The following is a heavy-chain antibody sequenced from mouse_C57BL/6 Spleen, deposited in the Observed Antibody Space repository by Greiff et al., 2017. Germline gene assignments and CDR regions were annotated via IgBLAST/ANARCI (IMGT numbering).Heavy chain of an antibody. CDR1: GYTFTDYN. CDR2: INPNNGGT. V-gene: IGHV1-18*01. Sequence: EVKLMESGPELVKPGASVKIPCKASGYTFTDYNMDWVKQSHGKSLEWIGDINPNNGGTIYNQKFKGKATLTVDKSSSTAYMELRSLTSEDTAVYYCASKCYSCAMDDWGKGTSVTVSS. CDR3: ASKCYSCAMDD. J-gene: IGHJ4*01. D-gene: IGHD1-1*01.